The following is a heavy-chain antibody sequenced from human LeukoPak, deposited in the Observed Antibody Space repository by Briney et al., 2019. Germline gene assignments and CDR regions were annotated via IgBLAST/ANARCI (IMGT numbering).Heavy chain of an antibody. CDR3: ARAPPRHYYDNTEYYFDY. J-gene: IGHJ4*02. D-gene: IGHD3-22*01. V-gene: IGHV3-48*04. CDR1: GFTFSSYS. Sequence: PGGSLRLSFAASGFTFSSYSMNWVRQAPGKGLEWVSYISSSSSTIYYADSVKGRFTISRDNAKSSLFLQMNSLRAEDSAVYYCARAPPRHYYDNTEYYFDYWGQGTLVTVSS. CDR2: ISSSSSTI.